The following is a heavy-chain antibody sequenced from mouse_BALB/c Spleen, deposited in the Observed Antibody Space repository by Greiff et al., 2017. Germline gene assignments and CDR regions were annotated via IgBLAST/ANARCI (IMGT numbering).Heavy chain of an antibody. CDR2: INPSNGRT. J-gene: IGHJ2*01. Sequence: VQLQQPGAELVKPGASVKLSCKASGYTFTSYWMHWVKQRPGQGLEWIGEINPSNGRTNYNEKFKSKATLTVDKSSSTAYMQLSSLTSEDSAVYYCARGKGDYFDDWGQGTTLTVSS. D-gene: IGHD1-3*01. CDR3: ARGKGDYFDD. CDR1: GYTFTSYW. V-gene: IGHV1S81*02.